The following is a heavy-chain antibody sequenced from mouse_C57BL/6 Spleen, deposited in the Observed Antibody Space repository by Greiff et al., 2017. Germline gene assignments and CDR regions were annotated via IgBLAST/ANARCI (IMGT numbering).Heavy chain of an antibody. D-gene: IGHD1-1*02. CDR1: GYSFTDYT. J-gene: IGHJ4*01. CDR2: INPTYGTT. CDR3: ARGGYWAMDY. V-gene: IGHV1-39*01. Sequence: EVHLVESGPELVKPGASVKISSKPSGYSFTDYTMNWVKQSNGKSLEWIGVINPTYGTTSSNQKFKGKATLTVDQSSSTAYMQLNSLTSEDSAVYYCARGGYWAMDYWGQGTSVTVSS.